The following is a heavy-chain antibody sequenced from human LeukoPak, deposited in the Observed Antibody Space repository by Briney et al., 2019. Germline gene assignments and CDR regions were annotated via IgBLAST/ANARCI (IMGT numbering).Heavy chain of an antibody. Sequence: KPSETLSLTCAVYGGSFSGYYWSWIRQPPGKGLEWIGEINHSGSTNYNPSLKSRVTISVDTSKNQFSLKLSSVTAADTAVYYCARAFPPMVRGVTQFDYWGQGTLVNVSS. CDR1: GGSFSGYY. CDR2: INHSGST. V-gene: IGHV4-34*01. J-gene: IGHJ4*02. CDR3: ARAFPPMVRGVTQFDY. D-gene: IGHD3-10*01.